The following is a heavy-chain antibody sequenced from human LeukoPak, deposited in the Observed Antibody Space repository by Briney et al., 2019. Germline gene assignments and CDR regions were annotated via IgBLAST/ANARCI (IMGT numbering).Heavy chain of an antibody. CDR2: ISSSSSYI. V-gene: IGHV3-21*01. D-gene: IGHD3-22*01. CDR1: GFTFSSYS. J-gene: IGHJ4*02. Sequence: GGSLRLSCAASGFTFSSYSMNWVRQAPGKGLEWVSSISSSSSYIYYADSVKGRFTISRDNAKNSLYLQMNSLRAEDTAVYYCAGDDDYYDSSGYYYFDYWGRGTLVTVSS. CDR3: AGDDDYYDSSGYYYFDY.